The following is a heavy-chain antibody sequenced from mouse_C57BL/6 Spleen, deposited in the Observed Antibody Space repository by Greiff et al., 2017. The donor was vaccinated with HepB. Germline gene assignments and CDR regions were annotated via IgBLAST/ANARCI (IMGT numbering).Heavy chain of an antibody. Sequence: EVQLVESGGGLVKPGGSLKLSCAASGFTFSSYAMSWVRQTPEKRLEWVATISDGGSYTYYPDNVKGRFTISRDNAKNNLYLQMSHLKSEDTAMYYCARDDDLTGYFDVWGTGTTVTVSS. CDR1: GFTFSSYA. V-gene: IGHV5-4*01. D-gene: IGHD1-1*01. J-gene: IGHJ1*03. CDR2: ISDGGSYT. CDR3: ARDDDLTGYFDV.